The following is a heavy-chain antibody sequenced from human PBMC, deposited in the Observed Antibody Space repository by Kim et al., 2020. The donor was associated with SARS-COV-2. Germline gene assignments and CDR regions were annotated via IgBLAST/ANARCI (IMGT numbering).Heavy chain of an antibody. D-gene: IGHD6-6*01. CDR3: ARRKEGAARDYYYGMDV. CDR2: IIPILGIA. V-gene: IGHV1-69*04. CDR1: GGTFSSYA. J-gene: IGHJ6*02. Sequence: SVKVSCKASGGTFSSYAISWVRQAPGQGLEWMGRIIPILGIANYAQKFQGRVTITADKSTSTAYMELSSLRSEDTAVYYCARRKEGAARDYYYGMDVWGQGTTVTVSS.